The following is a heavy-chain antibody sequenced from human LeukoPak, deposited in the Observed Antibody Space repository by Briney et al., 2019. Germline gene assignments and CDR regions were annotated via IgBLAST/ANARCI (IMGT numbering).Heavy chain of an antibody. CDR1: GFTFSNAW. D-gene: IGHD3-22*01. Sequence: GGSLRLSCAASGFTFSNAWMSWVRQAPGKGLEWVGRIKSKTDGGTTDYAAPVKGRFTISRDDSKNTLYLQMNSLRDEDTAVYYCAKDHSSGYYAMYYFNYWGQGTLVTVSS. V-gene: IGHV3-15*01. CDR2: IKSKTDGGTT. J-gene: IGHJ4*02. CDR3: AKDHSSGYYAMYYFNY.